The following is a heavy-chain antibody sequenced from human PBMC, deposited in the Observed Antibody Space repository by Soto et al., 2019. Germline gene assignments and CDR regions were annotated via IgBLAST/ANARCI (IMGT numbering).Heavy chain of an antibody. CDR3: AKGTYYYDSSGYLDY. V-gene: IGHV3-30*18. Sequence: PXGSLRLSCAASGFTLSSYGLHWVRQAPGKGLDWVAVISYDGSNKYYADSVKGRFTISRDNSKNTLYLQMNSLRAEDTAVYYCAKGTYYYDSSGYLDYWGQGTLVTVSS. J-gene: IGHJ4*02. CDR2: ISYDGSNK. CDR1: GFTLSSYG. D-gene: IGHD3-22*01.